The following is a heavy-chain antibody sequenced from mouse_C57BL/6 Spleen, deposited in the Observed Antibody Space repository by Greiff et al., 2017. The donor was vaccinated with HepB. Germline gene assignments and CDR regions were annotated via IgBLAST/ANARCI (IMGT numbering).Heavy chain of an antibody. CDR2: IYPGDGDT. J-gene: IGHJ2*01. D-gene: IGHD2-1*01. V-gene: IGHV1-82*01. CDR3: ARYGNLVPYFDY. Sequence: VQLKESGPELVKPGASVKISCKASGYAFSSSWMNWVKQRPGKGLEWIGRIYPGDGDTNYNGKFKGKATLTADKSSSTAYMQLSSLTSEDSAVYFCARYGNLVPYFDYWGQGTTLTVSS. CDR1: GYAFSSSW.